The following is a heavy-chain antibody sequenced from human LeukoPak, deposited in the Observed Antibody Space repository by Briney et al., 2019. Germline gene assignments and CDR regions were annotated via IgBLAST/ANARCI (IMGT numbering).Heavy chain of an antibody. CDR1: GYTFTTYY. Sequence: GASVKVSCKASGYTFTTYYIHWVRQAPGQGLEWMGIINPSSGTTTYAQKFQGRITMTRDTYTSTVYMELSSLRSDDTAVYYCARGEFYFFDGDWGQGTLVTVSS. D-gene: IGHD2/OR15-2a*01. J-gene: IGHJ4*02. V-gene: IGHV1-46*01. CDR2: INPSSGTT. CDR3: ARGEFYFFDGD.